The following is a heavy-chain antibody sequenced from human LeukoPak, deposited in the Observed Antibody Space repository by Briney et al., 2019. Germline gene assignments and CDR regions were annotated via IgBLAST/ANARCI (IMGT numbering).Heavy chain of an antibody. CDR2: IKKDGSEK. D-gene: IGHD2-15*01. V-gene: IGHV3-7*01. J-gene: IGHJ4*02. CDR1: GFTFSSYA. CDR3: AKDLPVVLFDY. Sequence: PGGSLRLSCAASGFTFSSYAMHWVRQPPGKGLEWVANIKKDGSEKYYVDAVKGRFTISRDNAKTSLYLQMNSLRAEDTAVYYCAKDLPVVLFDYWGQGTLVTVSS.